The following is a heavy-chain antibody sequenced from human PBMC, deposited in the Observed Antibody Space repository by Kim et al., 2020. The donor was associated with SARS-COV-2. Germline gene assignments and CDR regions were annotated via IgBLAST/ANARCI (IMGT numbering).Heavy chain of an antibody. CDR2: INHSGST. J-gene: IGHJ6*02. Sequence: SETLSLTCAVYGGSFSGYYWSWIRQPPGKGLEWIGEINHSGSTNYNPSLMSRVTISVETSTNQLSLKLSSVTAADTAVYYCARGSRGYSYGYVLNYYYGMDVWGQGTTVTGSS. D-gene: IGHD5-18*01. V-gene: IGHV4-34*01. CDR3: ARGSRGYSYGYVLNYYYGMDV. CDR1: GGSFSGYY.